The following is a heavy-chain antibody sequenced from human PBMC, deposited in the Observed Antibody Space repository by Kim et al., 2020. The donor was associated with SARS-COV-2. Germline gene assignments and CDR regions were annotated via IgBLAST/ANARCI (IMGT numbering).Heavy chain of an antibody. Sequence: GGSLRLSCAASGFTFSSYSMNWVRQAPGKGLEWVSSISSSSSYIYYADSVKGRFTISRDNAKNSLYLQMNSLRAEDTAVYYCARDPSFWGSLTHYFDYWGQGTLVTVSS. CDR2: ISSSSSYI. CDR1: GFTFSSYS. D-gene: IGHD3-16*01. V-gene: IGHV3-21*01. J-gene: IGHJ4*02. CDR3: ARDPSFWGSLTHYFDY.